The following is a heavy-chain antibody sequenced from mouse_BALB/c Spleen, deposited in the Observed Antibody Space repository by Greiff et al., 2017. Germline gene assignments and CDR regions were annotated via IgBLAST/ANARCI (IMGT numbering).Heavy chain of an antibody. D-gene: IGHD3-3*01. J-gene: IGHJ1*01. CDR1: GFTFTDYY. CDR2: IRNKANGYTT. V-gene: IGHV7-3*02. Sequence: EVKLVESGGGLVHPGGSLRLSCATSGFTFTDYYMSWVRQPPGKALEWLGFIRNKANGYTTEYSASVKGRFTISRDNSQSILYLQMNTLRAEDSATYYCARDGTGYWYFDVWGAGTTVTVSS. CDR3: ARDGTGYWYFDV.